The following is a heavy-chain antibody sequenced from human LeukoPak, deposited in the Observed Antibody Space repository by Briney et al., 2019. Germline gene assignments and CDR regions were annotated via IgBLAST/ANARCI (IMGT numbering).Heavy chain of an antibody. Sequence: GGSLRLSCAASGFTFDDYAMHWVRQAPGKGLEWVSLISGDGGSTYYADSAKGRFTISRDNSKNSLYLQMNSLRTEDTALYYCAKARDYGDYEYYFDYWGQGTLVTVSS. CDR2: ISGDGGST. J-gene: IGHJ4*02. CDR1: GFTFDDYA. D-gene: IGHD4-17*01. CDR3: AKARDYGDYEYYFDY. V-gene: IGHV3-43*02.